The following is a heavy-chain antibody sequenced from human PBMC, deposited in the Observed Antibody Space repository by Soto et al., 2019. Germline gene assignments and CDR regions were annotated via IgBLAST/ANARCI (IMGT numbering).Heavy chain of an antibody. CDR1: GVSFSDYY. J-gene: IGHJ4*02. Sequence: QVQLQQWGPGLLNPSETLSLTCAVYGVSFSDYYWSWIRQPPGKGLEWIGEINHSGSTNYNPSLKSRVTISVDTSKDHCSLNLISVTAADTAVYYCARKDYSGYGSDYWVQGTLVPVSS. CDR3: ARKDYSGYGSDY. V-gene: IGHV4-34*01. CDR2: INHSGST. D-gene: IGHD5-12*01.